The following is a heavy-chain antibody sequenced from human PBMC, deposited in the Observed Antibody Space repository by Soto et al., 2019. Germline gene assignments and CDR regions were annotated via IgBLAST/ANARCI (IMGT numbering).Heavy chain of an antibody. D-gene: IGHD5-12*01. CDR1: GFTVSSNY. CDR2: IYSGGST. Sequence: EVQLVESGGGLVQPGGSLRLSCAASGFTVSSNYMSWVRQAPGKGLEWVSVIYSGGSTYYADSVKGRFTISRDNSKNTLYLQMNSLRAEDTAVYYCARDRIVATIVLDYYYYGMDVWGQGTTVTVSS. CDR3: ARDRIVATIVLDYYYYGMDV. J-gene: IGHJ6*02. V-gene: IGHV3-66*01.